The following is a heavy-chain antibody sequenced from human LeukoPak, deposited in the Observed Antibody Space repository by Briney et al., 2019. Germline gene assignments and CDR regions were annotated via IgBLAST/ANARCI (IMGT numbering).Heavy chain of an antibody. V-gene: IGHV4-61*02. CDR1: GGSVTRGAYS. Sequence: SETLSLTCTVSGGSVTRGAYSWTWIRQPVGKGLEWIGRIYTSGDTKYNPSLKSRVTISVGASNNQFSLKLTSVTAADTAVYYCARGDAFDIWGQGTMVTVSS. CDR2: IYTSGDT. CDR3: ARGDAFDI. J-gene: IGHJ3*02.